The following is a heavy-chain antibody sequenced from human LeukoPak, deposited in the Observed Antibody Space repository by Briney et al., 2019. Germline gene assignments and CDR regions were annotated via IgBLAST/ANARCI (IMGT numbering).Heavy chain of an antibody. CDR1: GFTFSSYA. CDR2: ISYDGSNK. CDR3: ARACSPSITIFGVVPDAFDI. J-gene: IGHJ3*02. Sequence: GGSLRLSCAASGFTFSSYAMHWVRQAPGKGLEWVAVISYDGSNKYYADSVKGRFTISRDNSKNTLYLQMNSLRAEDTAVYYCARACSPSITIFGVVPDAFDIWGQGTMVTVSS. D-gene: IGHD3-3*01. V-gene: IGHV3-30-3*01.